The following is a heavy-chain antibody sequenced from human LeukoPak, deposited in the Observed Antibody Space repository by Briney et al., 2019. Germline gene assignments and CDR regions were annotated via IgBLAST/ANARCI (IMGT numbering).Heavy chain of an antibody. CDR2: IYYSGST. CDR3: ARDQYCSGGSCYPDAFDI. J-gene: IGHJ3*02. Sequence: SETLSLTCTVSGGSISSYYWSWIRQPPGKGLGWIGYIYYSGSTNYNPSLKSRVTISVDTSKNQFSLKPSSVTAADTAVYYCARDQYCSGGSCYPDAFDIWGQGTMVTVSS. D-gene: IGHD2-15*01. V-gene: IGHV4-59*01. CDR1: GGSISSYY.